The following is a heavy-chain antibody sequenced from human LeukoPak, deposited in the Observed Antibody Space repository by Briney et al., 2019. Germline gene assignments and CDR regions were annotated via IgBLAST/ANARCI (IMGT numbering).Heavy chain of an antibody. V-gene: IGHV4-34*01. D-gene: IGHD4-17*01. Sequence: SETLSLTCAVYGGSFSGYYWSWIRQPPGKGLEWIGEINHSGSTNYNPSLKSRVTISVDTSKNQFSLKLSSVTAADTAVYYCARHSPDYGDYQNWFDPWGQGTLVTVSS. J-gene: IGHJ5*02. CDR3: ARHSPDYGDYQNWFDP. CDR1: GGSFSGYY. CDR2: INHSGST.